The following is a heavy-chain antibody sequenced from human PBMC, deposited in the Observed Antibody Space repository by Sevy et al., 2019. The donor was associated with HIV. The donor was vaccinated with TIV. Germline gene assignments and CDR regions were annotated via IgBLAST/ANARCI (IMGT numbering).Heavy chain of an antibody. CDR2: IYSGGST. D-gene: IGHD6-13*01. CDR3: AREFPAAGTFYYYYMDV. CDR1: GFTVSSNY. J-gene: IGHJ6*03. V-gene: IGHV3-53*01. Sequence: GGSLRLSCAASGFTVSSNYMSWVRQAPGKGLEWVSVIYSGGSTYYADSVKGRFTISRDNSKNTLYLQMNSLRAEDTAVYYCAREFPAAGTFYYYYMDVWGKGTTVTVSS.